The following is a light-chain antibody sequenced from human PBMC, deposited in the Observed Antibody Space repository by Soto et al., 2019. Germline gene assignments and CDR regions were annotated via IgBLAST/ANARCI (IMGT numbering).Light chain of an antibody. J-gene: IGKJ4*01. V-gene: IGKV3-20*01. Sequence: EIVLTQSPGTLSLSPGERVTLSCRASQSVSSAYLAWYQQKRGQAPRLLIYGASNRATGIPDRFSGSGSGTDFTLTISRLEPEDFTLYYCQQYNSWPLTFGGGTKVDIK. CDR3: QQYNSWPLT. CDR1: QSVSSAY. CDR2: GAS.